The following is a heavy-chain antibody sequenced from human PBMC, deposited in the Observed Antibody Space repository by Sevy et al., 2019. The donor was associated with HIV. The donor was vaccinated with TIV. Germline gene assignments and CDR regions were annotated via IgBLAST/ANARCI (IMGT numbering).Heavy chain of an antibody. J-gene: IGHJ1*01. CDR2: IGIAGDT. D-gene: IGHD3-22*01. CDR1: GFTFTTHD. CDR3: VRCSGYYYPWPNFQH. Sequence: GGSLRLSCAASGFTFTTHDMHWVRQPIGKGLEWVSAIGIAGDTYYPASVKGRFTISREDAKTSLYLQMNSLRAGDTAVYYCVRCSGYYYPWPNFQHWGQGTVVTVSS. V-gene: IGHV3-13*01.